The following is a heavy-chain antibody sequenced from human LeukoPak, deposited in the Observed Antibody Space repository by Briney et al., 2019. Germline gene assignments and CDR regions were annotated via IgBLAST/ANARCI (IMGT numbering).Heavy chain of an antibody. CDR2: INPSGGST. CDR3: ASNVVVTATDAFDI. Sequence: ASVKVSCKASGYTFTSYYMHWVRQAPGQGLEWMGIINPSGGSTSYAQKFQGRVTMARDMSTSTVYMELSSPRSEDTAVYYCASNVVVTATDAFDIWGQGTMVTVSS. J-gene: IGHJ3*02. D-gene: IGHD2-21*02. V-gene: IGHV1-46*01. CDR1: GYTFTSYY.